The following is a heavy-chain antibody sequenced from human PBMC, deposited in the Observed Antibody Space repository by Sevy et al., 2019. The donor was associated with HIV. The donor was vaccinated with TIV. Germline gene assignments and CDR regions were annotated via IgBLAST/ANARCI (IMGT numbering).Heavy chain of an antibody. CDR2: IQFDGSNQ. V-gene: IGHV3-30*02. Sequence: GESLKISCAASGFTFSYSGMHWVRQAPGKGLEWVTFIQFDGSNQYYADSVKGRFTISRDNSKNTLYLQMNSLRGDDTAVYYCAKNTAAVGVGGFDYWGQGALVTVSS. CDR3: AKNTAAVGVGGFDY. J-gene: IGHJ4*02. CDR1: GFTFSYSG. D-gene: IGHD2-8*01.